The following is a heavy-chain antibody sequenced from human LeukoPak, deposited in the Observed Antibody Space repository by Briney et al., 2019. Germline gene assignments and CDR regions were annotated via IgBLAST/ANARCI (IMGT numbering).Heavy chain of an antibody. V-gene: IGHV3-23*01. CDR1: GFTFSSYA. J-gene: IGHJ4*02. Sequence: PGGSLRLSCAASGFTFSSYAMHWVRQAPGKGLEWVAAISGSGGSTYYADSVKGRFTISRDNSKNTLYLQMNSLRAEDTAVYYCAVVPAADLDYWGQGTLVTVSS. CDR3: AVVPAADLDY. CDR2: ISGSGGST. D-gene: IGHD2-2*01.